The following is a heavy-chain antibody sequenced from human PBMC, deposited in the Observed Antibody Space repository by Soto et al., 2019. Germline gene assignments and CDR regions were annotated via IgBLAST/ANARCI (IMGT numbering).Heavy chain of an antibody. CDR1: GFTLSTYG. D-gene: IGHD4-4*01. V-gene: IGHV3-48*02. CDR2: ISSGGSII. CDR3: VTGQGYFDF. J-gene: IGHJ2*01. Sequence: GGSLRLSCAASGFTLSTYGMTWVRQAPGKGLEWVSYISSGGSIIYYADSVKGRFTISRDNAKNSLFLQMNSLRDEDKAVYYCVTGQGYFDFWGRGTLVNVSS.